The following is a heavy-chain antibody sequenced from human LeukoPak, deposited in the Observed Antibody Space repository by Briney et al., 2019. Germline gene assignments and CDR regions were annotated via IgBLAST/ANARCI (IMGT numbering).Heavy chain of an antibody. CDR2: TSSNGGST. CDR1: GFTFKSYA. J-gene: IGHJ4*02. Sequence: PGGSLRLSCSASGFTFKSYAMHWVRQAPGKGLEYVSATSSNGGSTYYADSVKGRFTISRDNSKNTLYLQMNSLRAEDTAVYYCAKMGATNYFDYWGQGTLVTVSS. D-gene: IGHD1-26*01. CDR3: AKMGATNYFDY. V-gene: IGHV3-64*04.